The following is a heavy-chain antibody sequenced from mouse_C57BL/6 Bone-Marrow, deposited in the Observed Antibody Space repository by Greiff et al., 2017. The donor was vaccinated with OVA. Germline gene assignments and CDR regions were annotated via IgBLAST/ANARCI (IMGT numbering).Heavy chain of an antibody. CDR2: INPGSGGT. J-gene: IGHJ2*01. CDR1: GYAFTNYL. V-gene: IGHV1-54*01. CDR3: ARGGNYFDY. Sequence: QVQLQQPGAELVKPGASVKLSCKASGYAFTNYLIEWVKQRPGQGLEWIGVINPGSGGTNYNEKFKGKATLTADKSSSTAYMQRSSLTSEDSAVYICARGGNYFDYWGQGTTLTVSS.